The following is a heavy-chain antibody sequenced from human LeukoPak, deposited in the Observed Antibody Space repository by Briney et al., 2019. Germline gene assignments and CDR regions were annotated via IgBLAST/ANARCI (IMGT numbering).Heavy chain of an antibody. V-gene: IGHV4-39*02. CDR2: IFYSGST. CDR1: GGSISRHTFY. CDR3: ERFDRDEAYFAP. D-gene: IGHD3-9*01. J-gene: IGHJ5*02. Sequence: PSETMSLTCTVSGGSISRHTFYWAWIRQPPGKGLEWIGSIFYSGSTYYNPSLEGRVTISVDTSKNHFSLNLSSVTAADTAVYYVERFDRDEAYFAPWGQGALLTVSS.